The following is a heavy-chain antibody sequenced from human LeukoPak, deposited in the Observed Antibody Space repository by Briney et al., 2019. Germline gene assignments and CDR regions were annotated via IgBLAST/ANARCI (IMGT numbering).Heavy chain of an antibody. CDR3: AAIGMFIY. V-gene: IGHV3-23*01. D-gene: IGHD3-10*02. CDR1: GFIFSNYA. CDR2: ISYTGDST. Sequence: GGSLRLSCAASGFIFSNYAMNWVRQAPGKGLEWVSAISYTGDSTYYADSVKGRFTISRDNSKNTLFLQMNSLSAEDTAVYYCAAIGMFIYWGQGTLVTVSS. J-gene: IGHJ4*02.